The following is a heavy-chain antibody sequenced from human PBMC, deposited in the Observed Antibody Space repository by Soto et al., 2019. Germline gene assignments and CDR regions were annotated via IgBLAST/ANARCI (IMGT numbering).Heavy chain of an antibody. CDR2: ISHDGSDK. V-gene: IGHV3-30-3*01. CDR3: AREPVRRLQGPDYSYYGMDV. J-gene: IGHJ6*02. CDR1: RFTFSSYA. Sequence: PGGSLRLSCAASRFTFSSYAMHWVRQGPGKGLEWVAAISHDGSDKYYVDSVKGRFTISRDNSKNTLYLRMNSLRVEDTAVYYCAREPVRRLQGPDYSYYGMDVWGQGTTVTVYS. D-gene: IGHD6-25*01.